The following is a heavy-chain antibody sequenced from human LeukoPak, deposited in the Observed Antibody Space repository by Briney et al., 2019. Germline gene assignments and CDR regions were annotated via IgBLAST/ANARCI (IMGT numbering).Heavy chain of an antibody. V-gene: IGHV3-30*18. CDR2: ISYDGSNK. D-gene: IGHD3-22*01. CDR1: RFTFSNYG. CDR3: AKGGGGSGYWASRGFDI. Sequence: GGSLRLSCAASRFTFSNYGMHWVRQAPGKGLEWVAVISYDGSNKYYADSVKGRFTISRDNSKNTLYLQMNSLRAEDTAAYYCAKGGGGSGYWASRGFDIWGQGTMVTVSS. J-gene: IGHJ3*02.